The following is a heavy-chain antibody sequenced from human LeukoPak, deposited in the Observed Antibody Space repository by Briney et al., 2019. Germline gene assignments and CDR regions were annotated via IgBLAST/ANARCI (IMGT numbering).Heavy chain of an antibody. V-gene: IGHV4-61*02. CDR2: IYTSGST. CDR3: ARVRYSSGWYGALGAFDI. Sequence: SETLSLTCTVSGGSISSGSYYWSWIRQPAGKGLEWIGRIYTSGSTNYNPSLKSRVTISVDTSKNQFSLKLSSVTAADTAVYYCARVRYSSGWYGALGAFDIWGQGTMVTVSS. D-gene: IGHD6-19*01. J-gene: IGHJ3*02. CDR1: GGSISSGSYY.